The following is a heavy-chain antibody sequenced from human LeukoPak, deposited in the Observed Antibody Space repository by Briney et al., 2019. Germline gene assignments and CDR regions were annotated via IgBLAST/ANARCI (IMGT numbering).Heavy chain of an antibody. Sequence: GGSLRLSCAASGFTFSTYGMHWVRQAPGKGLEWVAFVRYDGSKKYYTNSVKGRFTISRDNSKNTLYLQMNSLRAEDTAVYYCAKDQKRGNSYGYLFYYYYMDVWGKGTTVTISS. CDR2: VRYDGSKK. D-gene: IGHD5-18*01. J-gene: IGHJ6*03. CDR3: AKDQKRGNSYGYLFYYYYMDV. CDR1: GFTFSTYG. V-gene: IGHV3-30*02.